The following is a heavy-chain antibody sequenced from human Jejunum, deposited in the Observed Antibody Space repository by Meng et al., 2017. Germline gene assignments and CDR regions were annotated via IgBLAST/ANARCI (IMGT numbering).Heavy chain of an antibody. Sequence: GESLKISCEASEFTFGSNYMTWVRQAPGKGLEWVSIIYSGGMKYYTDSVRGRFSISRDNSRNTLYLQMNSLRVEDTAVYYCAREFSGGSSYYNFAMDVGGQGTTVTVSS. V-gene: IGHV3-66*02. D-gene: IGHD6-19*01. J-gene: IGHJ6*02. CDR2: IYSGGMK. CDR3: AREFSGGSSYYNFAMDV. CDR1: EFTFGSNY.